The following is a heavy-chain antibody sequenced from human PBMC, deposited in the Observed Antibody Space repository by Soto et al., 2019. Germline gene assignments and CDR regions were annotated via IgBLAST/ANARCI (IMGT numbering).Heavy chain of an antibody. Sequence: AGGSLRLSCAASGFIVSGYYMSWVRQAPGKGLECVAILDRGDITYYADSVKGRFTISRDNSKNTVYLQMNSLRAEDTAMYYCAKDGASRSFQHWGQGALVTVSS. CDR3: AKDGASRSFQH. CDR1: GFIVSGYY. V-gene: IGHV3-53*01. CDR2: LDRGDIT. D-gene: IGHD3-16*01. J-gene: IGHJ1*01.